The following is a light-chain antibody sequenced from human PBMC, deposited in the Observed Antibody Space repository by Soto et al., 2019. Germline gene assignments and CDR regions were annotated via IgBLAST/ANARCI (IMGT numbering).Light chain of an antibody. CDR2: VAS. CDR1: QSISTS. V-gene: IGKV1-39*01. J-gene: IGKJ2*01. Sequence: DIPMTQSPSSLSASVGDRVTIACRASQSISTSLNWYQQKPGKAPKLLIYVASSLQSGVPSRFNGSGYGTDFTLTISGLQPEDFESYFCQQSYSTPYIFGQGTKLEIK. CDR3: QQSYSTPYI.